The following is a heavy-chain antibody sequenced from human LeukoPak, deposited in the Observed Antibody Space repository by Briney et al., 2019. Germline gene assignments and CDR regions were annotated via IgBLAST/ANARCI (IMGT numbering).Heavy chain of an antibody. CDR3: AREGPAAIQAFDI. V-gene: IGHV1-2*02. CDR1: GYTYTGYY. CDR2: INPNSCGT. J-gene: IGHJ3*02. Sequence: SVKVPCEASGYTYTGYYMHWVTQPPRQGLECMGWINPNSCGTNYTQKSQRGVTMTRDTSISTAYMELSRLRSDDTAVYYCAREGPAAIQAFDIWGQGTMVTVSS. D-gene: IGHD2-2*02.